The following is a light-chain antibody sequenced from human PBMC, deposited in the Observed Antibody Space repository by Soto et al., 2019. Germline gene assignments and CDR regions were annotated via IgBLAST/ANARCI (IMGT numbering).Light chain of an antibody. Sequence: QSVLTQPPSASGTPGQRVTISCSGSSSNLGTNTVNWYQQLPGTAPKLLIYNNNQRPSGVPDRFSGSKSGTSASLAISGLQSDIEADYYCAAWDDSLNGYVFGIGTKLTVL. CDR3: AAWDDSLNGYV. V-gene: IGLV1-44*01. J-gene: IGLJ1*01. CDR1: SSNLGTNT. CDR2: NNN.